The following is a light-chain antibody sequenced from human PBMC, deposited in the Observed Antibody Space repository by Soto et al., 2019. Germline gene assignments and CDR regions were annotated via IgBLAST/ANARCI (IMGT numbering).Light chain of an antibody. CDR1: QSVTRN. CDR2: DAS. V-gene: IGKV3-15*01. CDR3: QQSYSTPRT. J-gene: IGKJ1*01. Sequence: EIVMTQSPATLSVSPGERATLSCRASQSVTRNLARYQQTPGQAPRLLMYDASTRATGIPARFSGSGSGTDFTLTISSLQPEDFATYYCQQSYSTPRTFGQGTKVEIK.